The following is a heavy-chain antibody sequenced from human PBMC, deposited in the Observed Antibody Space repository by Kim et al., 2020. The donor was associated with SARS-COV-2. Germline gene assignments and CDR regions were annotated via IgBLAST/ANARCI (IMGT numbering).Heavy chain of an antibody. CDR2: IYYSGST. Sequence: SETLSLTCTVSGGSISSYYWSWIRQPPGKGLEWIGYIYYSGSTNYNPSLKSRVTISVDTSKNQFSLKLSSVTAADTAVYYCGRDVLEMATPGDYYYGMDVWGQGTTVTVSS. D-gene: IGHD5-12*01. CDR1: GGSISSYY. V-gene: IGHV4-59*13. J-gene: IGHJ6*02. CDR3: GRDVLEMATPGDYYYGMDV.